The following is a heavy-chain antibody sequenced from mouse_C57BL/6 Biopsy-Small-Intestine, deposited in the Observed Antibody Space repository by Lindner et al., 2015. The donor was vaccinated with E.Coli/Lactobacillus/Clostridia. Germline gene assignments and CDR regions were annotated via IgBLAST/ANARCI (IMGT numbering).Heavy chain of an antibody. D-gene: IGHD1-1*01. J-gene: IGHJ3*01. CDR3: ARSPYGSAFAY. CDR2: INPRYAT. V-gene: IGHV1-39*01. Sequence: VQLQESGPELVKPGASVKISCKASGYSFTDYNMNWVKQSNGKSLEWIGVINPRYATIYNQKFKGKATLTVDQSSSTAHMQLNSLTSEDSAVYYCARSPYGSAFAYWGQGTLVTVSA. CDR1: GYSFTDYN.